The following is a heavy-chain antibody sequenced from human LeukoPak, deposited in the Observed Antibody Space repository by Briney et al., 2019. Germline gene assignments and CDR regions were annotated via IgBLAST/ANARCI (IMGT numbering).Heavy chain of an antibody. CDR1: GYTFTNYG. V-gene: IGHV1-18*03. CDR3: ARGRSHGDGSGSYYDYFDY. CDR2: ISAYNGNT. Sequence: GASVKVSCKASGYTFTNYGISWVRQAPGQGLEWMGWISAYNGNTRYAQKFQGRVTMTTDTSTSTAYMELRSLRSDDMAVYYCARGRSHGDGSGSYYDYFDYWGQGTLVTVSS. J-gene: IGHJ4*02. D-gene: IGHD3-10*01.